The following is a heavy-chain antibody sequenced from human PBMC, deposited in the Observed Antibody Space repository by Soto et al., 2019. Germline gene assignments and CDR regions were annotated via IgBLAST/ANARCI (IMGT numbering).Heavy chain of an antibody. Sequence: GGSLRLSCAASGFTFSSYSMNWVRQAPGKGLEWVSSISSSSYIYYADSVKGRFTISRDNAKNSLYLQMNSLRAEDTAVYYCASAGSFDWFDPWGQGTLVTVSS. J-gene: IGHJ5*02. CDR2: ISSSSYI. CDR3: ASAGSFDWFDP. D-gene: IGHD3-3*02. V-gene: IGHV3-21*01. CDR1: GFTFSSYS.